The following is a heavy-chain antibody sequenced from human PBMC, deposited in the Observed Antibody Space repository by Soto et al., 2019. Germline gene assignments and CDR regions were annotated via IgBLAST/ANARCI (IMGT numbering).Heavy chain of an antibody. CDR2: VHYSGST. V-gene: IGHV4-59*11. Sequence: PSETLSLTCVVSGGSISSHYWSCIRQPPGSGLEWIGFVHYSGSTNYSPSLKSRVTMSVDTSKNQFFLNLTSVTAADTAIYFCARRDYSTSSLGPFDYWGQGILVTVSS. J-gene: IGHJ4*02. CDR1: GGSISSHY. CDR3: ARRDYSTSSLGPFDY. D-gene: IGHD6-6*01.